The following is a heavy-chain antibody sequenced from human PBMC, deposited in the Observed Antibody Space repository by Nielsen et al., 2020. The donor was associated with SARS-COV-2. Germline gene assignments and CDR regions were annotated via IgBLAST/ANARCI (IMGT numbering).Heavy chain of an antibody. Sequence: GESLKISCAASGFPFNNFAIHWVRQAPGKGLEWVAVISSDGNNKDYADFVKGRFTISRDNSKNTLYVQMDSLRAEDMAVYYCARGGQNFYYRMDVWGQGTTVTVSS. CDR3: ARGGQNFYYRMDV. V-gene: IGHV3-30-3*01. CDR1: GFPFNNFA. CDR2: ISSDGNNK. J-gene: IGHJ6*02.